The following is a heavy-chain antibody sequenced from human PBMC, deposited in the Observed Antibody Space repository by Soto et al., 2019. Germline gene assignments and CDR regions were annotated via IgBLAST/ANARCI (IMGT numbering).Heavy chain of an antibody. D-gene: IGHD2-15*01. CDR1: GFSLSTRGVG. CDR3: AISASPLNRVWYYTFDS. CDR2: IFWDDDK. Sequence: QITLKESGPTLVKPTQTLTLTCTFSGFSLSTRGVGVGWIRQPPGKALEWLALIFWDDDKRFNPSLKCMLAIIKVTSNIPVGLTLTSMDPMDTATDYWAISASPLNRVWYYTFDSWGQRTTVIVSA. J-gene: IGHJ4*01. V-gene: IGHV2-5*02.